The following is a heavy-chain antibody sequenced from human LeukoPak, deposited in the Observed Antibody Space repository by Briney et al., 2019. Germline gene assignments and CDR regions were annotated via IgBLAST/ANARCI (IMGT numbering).Heavy chain of an antibody. CDR3: AKDYSSGWYVLGY. J-gene: IGHJ4*02. V-gene: IGHV3-30*18. CDR2: MSFDGSNK. D-gene: IGHD6-19*01. Sequence: PGRSLRLSRAASGFTLSSYGTQGVPHAPGKGREGVAVMSFDGSNKYYADYVKGRFTMSRDNSKNALYLQMNSLRAEDTAVYYCAKDYSSGWYVLGYWGQGTLVTVSS. CDR1: GFTLSSYG.